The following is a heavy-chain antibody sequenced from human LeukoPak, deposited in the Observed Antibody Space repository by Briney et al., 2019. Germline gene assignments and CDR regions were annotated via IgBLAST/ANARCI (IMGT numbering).Heavy chain of an antibody. CDR3: ARGTLAVAGNFYYYYMDV. D-gene: IGHD6-19*01. J-gene: IGHJ6*03. V-gene: IGHV3-64*01. CDR2: ISSNGGRT. CDR1: GFTFRSYA. Sequence: PGGSLRLSCAASGFTFRSYAMHWVRQPPGKGVEYVSAISSNGGRTYYANSVKGRFTISRDNSKNTLYLQMGSPRAEDMAVYYCARGTLAVAGNFYYYYMDVWGKGTTVTVSS.